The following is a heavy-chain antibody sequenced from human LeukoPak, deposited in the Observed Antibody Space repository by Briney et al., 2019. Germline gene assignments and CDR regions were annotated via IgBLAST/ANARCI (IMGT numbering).Heavy chain of an antibody. J-gene: IGHJ6*03. CDR1: GFTFSSYA. Sequence: GVSLRLSCAASGFTFSSYAMRCVPQAPGKGLEWVSAISGSGGSTYYADSVKGRFTISRDNSKNTLYLQMNSLRAEDTAVYYCANTYSPINYYYYYMDVWGKGTTVTVSS. D-gene: IGHD5-18*01. V-gene: IGHV3-23*01. CDR3: ANTYSPINYYYYYMDV. CDR2: ISGSGGST.